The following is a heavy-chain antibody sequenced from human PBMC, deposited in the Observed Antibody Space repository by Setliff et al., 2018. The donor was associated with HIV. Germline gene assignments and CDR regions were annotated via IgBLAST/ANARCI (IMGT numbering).Heavy chain of an antibody. D-gene: IGHD3-22*01. V-gene: IGHV3-30*02. J-gene: IGHJ3*01. CDR1: GFMFSDFG. Sequence: GGSLSLSCVASGFMFSDFGMHWVRQAPGKGLEWLAFAAFDGRNQIHAESVEGRVTISRDNAKNTLYLQLHSLRAEDAAVYYCAKSLSSGFALDALDFRGQGTKVT. CDR2: AAFDGRNQ. CDR3: AKSLSSGFALDALDF.